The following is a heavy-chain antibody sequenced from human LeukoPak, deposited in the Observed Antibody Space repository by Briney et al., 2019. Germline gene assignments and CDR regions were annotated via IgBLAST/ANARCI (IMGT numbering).Heavy chain of an antibody. CDR1: GFTFDDYT. V-gene: IGHV3-74*01. J-gene: IGHJ4*02. D-gene: IGHD6-19*01. CDR2: INSDGNYT. CDR3: AREYSSGWTSDY. Sequence: PGGSLRLSCAASGFTFDDYTMHWVRQAPGKGRVWVSRINSDGNYTTYADSVKGRFTISRDNAKNTLSLQMNSLRAEDTAVYYCAREYSSGWTSDYWGQGTLVTVSS.